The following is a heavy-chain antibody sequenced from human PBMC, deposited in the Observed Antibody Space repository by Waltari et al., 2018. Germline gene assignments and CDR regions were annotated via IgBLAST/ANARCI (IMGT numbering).Heavy chain of an antibody. V-gene: IGHV4-4*07. J-gene: IGHJ4*02. CDR2: SFDIGAT. Sequence: QVQLQESGPGLVKPSETLSLTCTVSGASISGFCWNWIRPPAGGPREWIRLSFDIGATFYGPSLRDRLTISLDTPKNLFSLKLTSVTAADTAMYFCARGPTDQRFGALDFWGPGTPVTVSS. D-gene: IGHD3-16*01. CDR1: GASISGFC. CDR3: ARGPTDQRFGALDF.